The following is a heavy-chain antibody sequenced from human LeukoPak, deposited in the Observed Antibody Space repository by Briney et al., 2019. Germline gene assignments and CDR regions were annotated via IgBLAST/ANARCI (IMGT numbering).Heavy chain of an antibody. Sequence: ASVKVSCKVSGYTLTELSMHWVRQAPGKGLEWMGGFDPEDGETIYAQKFQGRVTMTEDTSTDTAYMELNSLRSEDTAVYYCATGNMVRGVIIGAVFDYWGQGTLVTVSS. J-gene: IGHJ4*02. V-gene: IGHV1-24*01. CDR3: ATGNMVRGVIIGAVFDY. D-gene: IGHD3-10*01. CDR2: FDPEDGET. CDR1: GYTLTELS.